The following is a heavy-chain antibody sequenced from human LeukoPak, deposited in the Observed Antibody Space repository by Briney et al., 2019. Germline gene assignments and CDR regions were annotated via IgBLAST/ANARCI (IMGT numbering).Heavy chain of an antibody. V-gene: IGHV4-39*07. J-gene: IGHJ5*02. CDR2: IYYSGST. Sequence: KASETLSLTCTVSGGSISSSSYYWGWIRQPPGKGLEWIGSIYYSGSTYYNPSLKSRVTISVDTSKNQFSLRLSSVTAADTAVYYCARDIVVVPAATLDWFDPWGQGTLVTVSS. CDR1: GGSISSSSYY. CDR3: ARDIVVVPAATLDWFDP. D-gene: IGHD2-2*01.